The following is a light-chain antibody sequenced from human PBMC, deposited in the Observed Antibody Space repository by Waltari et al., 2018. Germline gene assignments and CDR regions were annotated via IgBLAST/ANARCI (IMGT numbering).Light chain of an antibody. V-gene: IGLV2-14*03. CDR2: DVN. J-gene: IGLJ1*01. Sequence: QSALTQPASVSGSPGQSITISCTGTRSDIGASNFVSWYQKHPGKAPKVMIYDVNNRPSGVSSRFSGSKSGNTASLTISGLQAEDEVDYYCSSYTTGSTRYVFGSGTKVTVL. CDR1: RSDIGASNF. CDR3: SSYTTGSTRYV.